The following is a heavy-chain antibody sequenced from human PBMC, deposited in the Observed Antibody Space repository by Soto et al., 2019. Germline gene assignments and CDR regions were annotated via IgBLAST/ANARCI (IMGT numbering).Heavy chain of an antibody. CDR2: INPSGGST. D-gene: IGHD2-15*01. V-gene: IGHV1-46*01. Sequence: WASVKVSCKASGYTFTSYYMHWVRQAPGQGLEWMGIINPSGGSTSYAQKFQGRVTMTRDTSTSTVYMELSSLRSEDTAVYYCAREDCSGGSCYPVAPYFDYWGQGTLVTVS. CDR3: AREDCSGGSCYPVAPYFDY. CDR1: GYTFTSYY. J-gene: IGHJ4*02.